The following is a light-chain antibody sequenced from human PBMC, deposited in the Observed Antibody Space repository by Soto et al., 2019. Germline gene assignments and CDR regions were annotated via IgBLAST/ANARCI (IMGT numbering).Light chain of an antibody. CDR3: SSYTSAGTLV. J-gene: IGLJ2*01. CDR2: EVR. V-gene: IGLV2-14*01. CDR1: SSDVGGYNY. Sequence: QSVLTQPASVSGSPGQSITISCTGTSSDVGGYNYVSWYQQHPGKAPKLMIYEVRNQPSGISNRFSGSKSGYTASLTISGLQAEDEADYYCSSYTSAGTLVFGGGTKLTVL.